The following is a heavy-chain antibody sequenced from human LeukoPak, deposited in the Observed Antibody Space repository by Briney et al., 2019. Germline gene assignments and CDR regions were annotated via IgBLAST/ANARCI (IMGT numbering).Heavy chain of an antibody. CDR1: GGSFSGYY. Sequence: SETLSLTCAVYGGSFSGYYWSWTRQPPGKGLEWIGYIYHRGSANYNPSLKSRVAVSLDTSKNQFSLKLSSVTAADAAMYYCARGGGYYTSGSYLGYWGRGTLVTVSS. D-gene: IGHD3-10*01. CDR2: IYHRGSA. CDR3: ARGGGYYTSGSYLGY. J-gene: IGHJ4*02. V-gene: IGHV4-59*01.